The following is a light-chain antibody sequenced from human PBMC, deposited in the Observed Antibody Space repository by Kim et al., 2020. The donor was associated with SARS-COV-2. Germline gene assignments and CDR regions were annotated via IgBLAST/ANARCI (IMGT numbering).Light chain of an antibody. J-gene: IGKJ1*01. Sequence: SAVGDRVTITCRASKDIANSLAWYQQKPGKVPKLLIYAASTLQSGVPSRFSGSGSGTQFPLTIGSLQTEDVATYYCQKYNSAPWTFGPGTKVDIK. CDR2: AAS. CDR1: KDIANS. CDR3: QKYNSAPWT. V-gene: IGKV1-27*01.